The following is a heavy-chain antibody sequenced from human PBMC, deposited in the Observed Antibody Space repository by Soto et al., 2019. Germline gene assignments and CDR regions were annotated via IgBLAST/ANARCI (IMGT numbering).Heavy chain of an antibody. CDR2: ISAYNGNT. D-gene: IGHD6-13*01. CDR1: GYTFTSYG. J-gene: IGHJ3*01. CDR3: ARTEAAADGFDV. Sequence: ASVEVSCRASGYTFTSYGISWVRQAPGQGLEWMGWISAYNGNTNYAQKLQGRVTMTTDTSTRIAYMELRSLRSDDTAVYYCARTEAAADGFDVWGQGTMVTVSS. V-gene: IGHV1-18*04.